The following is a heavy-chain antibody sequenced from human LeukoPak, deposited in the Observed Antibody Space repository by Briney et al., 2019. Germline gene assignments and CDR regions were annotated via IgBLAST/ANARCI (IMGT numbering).Heavy chain of an antibody. D-gene: IGHD3-22*01. V-gene: IGHV1-69*04. J-gene: IGHJ4*02. CDR1: GGTFSSYA. Sequence: ASVKVSCKASGGTFSSYAIRWVRQAPGQGLEWMGRIIPILGIANYAQKFQGRVTITADKSTSTAYMELSSLRSEDTAVYYCARAPNYYDSSGYPPFDYWGQGTLVTVSS. CDR2: IIPILGIA. CDR3: ARAPNYYDSSGYPPFDY.